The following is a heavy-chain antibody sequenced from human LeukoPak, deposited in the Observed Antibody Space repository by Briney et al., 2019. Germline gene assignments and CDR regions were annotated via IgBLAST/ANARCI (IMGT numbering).Heavy chain of an antibody. J-gene: IGHJ4*02. D-gene: IGHD3-22*01. CDR2: ISYDGSNK. CDR1: GFTFSSYG. Sequence: GGSLRLSCAASGFTFSSYGMHWVRQAPGKGLEWVAVISYDGSNKYYADSVKGRFTISRDNSKNTLYLQMNSLRAEDTAVYYCARDPLPYYYDSSGYYLPYWGQGTLVTVSS. CDR3: ARDPLPYYYDSSGYYLPY. V-gene: IGHV3-30*03.